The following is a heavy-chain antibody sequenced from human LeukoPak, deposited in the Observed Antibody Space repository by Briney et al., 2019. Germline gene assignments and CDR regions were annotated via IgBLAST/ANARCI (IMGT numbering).Heavy chain of an antibody. D-gene: IGHD3-10*01. J-gene: IGHJ4*02. CDR2: VNAYNGDT. V-gene: IGHV1-18*01. CDR1: NYTFTSYG. Sequence: GASVKVSCKASNYTFTSYGISWVRQAPGQGLEWMAWVNAYNGDTNYAQKFQGRVTLITETSTSTAYMELRSLRSDDTAVYFGARDGSGVWFDYWGQGTLVTVSS. CDR3: ARDGSGVWFDY.